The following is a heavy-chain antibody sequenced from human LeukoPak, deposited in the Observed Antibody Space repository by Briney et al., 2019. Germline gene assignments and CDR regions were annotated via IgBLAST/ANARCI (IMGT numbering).Heavy chain of an antibody. CDR3: AEVGGGISSIAVDY. D-gene: IGHD6-6*01. Sequence: GGSLRLSCAASGFTFSSYAMSWVRQAPGKGLEWVSAISGSGGSTYYADSVKGRYTISRDNSKNTLYLQMNSLRAEDTAVYYCAEVGGGISSIAVDYWGQGTLVTVSS. CDR1: GFTFSSYA. J-gene: IGHJ4*02. CDR2: ISGSGGST. V-gene: IGHV3-23*01.